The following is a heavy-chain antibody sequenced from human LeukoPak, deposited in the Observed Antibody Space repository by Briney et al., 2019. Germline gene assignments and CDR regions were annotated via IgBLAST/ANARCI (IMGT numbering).Heavy chain of an antibody. CDR2: ISSSGTYV. V-gene: IGHV3-21*01. CDR3: ARASSKQLAGYLPDGFDI. Sequence: GGSLRLSCAASGFTFSSYCMNWVRQAPGKGLEWVSSISSSGTYVYYADSVNGRFTISRDNAKNSLSLQMTSLRADDAAVYHCARASSKQLAGYLPDGFDIWGQGTMVTVSS. CDR1: GFTFSSYC. J-gene: IGHJ3*02. D-gene: IGHD3-9*01.